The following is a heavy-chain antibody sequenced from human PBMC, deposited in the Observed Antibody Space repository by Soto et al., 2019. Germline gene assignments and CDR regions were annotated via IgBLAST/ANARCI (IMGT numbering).Heavy chain of an antibody. CDR2: IYPGDSDT. V-gene: IGHV5-51*01. CDR3: ARRSDDYIWGSYRYDY. CDR1: GYSFPSYW. J-gene: IGHJ4*02. D-gene: IGHD3-16*02. Sequence: GESLKISCKGSGYSFPSYWFGWVRQMPGKGLEWMGIIYPGDSDTRYSPSFQGQVTISADKSISTAYLQWSSLKASDTAMYYCARRSDDYIWGSYRYDYWGQGTLVTVSS.